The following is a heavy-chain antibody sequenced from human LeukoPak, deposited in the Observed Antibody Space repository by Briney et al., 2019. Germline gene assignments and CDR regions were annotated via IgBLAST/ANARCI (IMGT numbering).Heavy chain of an antibody. CDR2: IYHSGST. CDR3: ARGGYSGKDYNN. J-gene: IGHJ4*02. D-gene: IGHD5-12*01. Sequence: PSETLSLTCTVSGGSMNTYYWTWIRQPPGKGLEWIGYIYHSGSTKYNPSPKSRVTISVDTSKNQFSLNLSSVTAADTAVYYCARGGYSGKDYNNWGQGTLVTVSS. V-gene: IGHV4-59*01. CDR1: GGSMNTYY.